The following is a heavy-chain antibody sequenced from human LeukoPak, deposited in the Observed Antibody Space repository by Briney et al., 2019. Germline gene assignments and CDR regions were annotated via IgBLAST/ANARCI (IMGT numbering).Heavy chain of an antibody. D-gene: IGHD3-16*01. V-gene: IGHV3-33*01. CDR2: IWYDGSNK. J-gene: IGHJ4*02. Sequence: GGSLRLSCAASGLTFSSYGMHWVRQAPGKGLEWVAVIWYDGSNKYYADSVKGRFTISRDNSKNTLYLQMNSLRAEDTAVYYCARDSLDWGSFDYWGQGTLVTVSS. CDR3: ARDSLDWGSFDY. CDR1: GLTFSSYG.